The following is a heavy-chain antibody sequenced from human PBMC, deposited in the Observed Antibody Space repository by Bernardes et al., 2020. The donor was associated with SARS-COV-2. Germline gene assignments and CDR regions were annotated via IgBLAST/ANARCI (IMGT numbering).Heavy chain of an antibody. CDR1: GYTFTGYY. D-gene: IGHD1-26*01. CDR3: ARDLDRLYSGSRTDAFDI. Sequence: ASMKVSCKASGYTFTGYYMHWVRQAPGQGLEWMGWINPNSGVTNYAQNFQGRVTMTRDTSISTAYMELSRLRSDDTAVYYCARDLDRLYSGSRTDAFDIWGQGTMNTVSS. J-gene: IGHJ3*02. CDR2: INPNSGVT. V-gene: IGHV1-2*02.